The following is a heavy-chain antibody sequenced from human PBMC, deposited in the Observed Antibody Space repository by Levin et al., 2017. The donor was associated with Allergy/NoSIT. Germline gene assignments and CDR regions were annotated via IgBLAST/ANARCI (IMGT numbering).Heavy chain of an antibody. J-gene: IGHJ4*02. D-gene: IGHD3-10*01. CDR3: ARQRYYYGSGSHRRVLYYFDY. V-gene: IGHV5-51*01. Sequence: GGSLRLSCKGSGYSFTSYWIGWVRQMPGKGLEWMGIIYPGDSDTRYSPSFQGQVTISADKSISTAYLQWSSLKASDTAMYYCARQRYYYGSGSHRRVLYYFDYWGQGTLVTVSS. CDR2: IYPGDSDT. CDR1: GYSFTSYW.